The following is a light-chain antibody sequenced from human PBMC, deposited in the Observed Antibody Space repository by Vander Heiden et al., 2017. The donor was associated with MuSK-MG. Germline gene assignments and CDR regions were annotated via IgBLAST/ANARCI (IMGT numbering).Light chain of an antibody. V-gene: IGLV2-18*02. J-gene: IGLJ2*01. CDR3: SAYTSASTVI. Sequence: QSALTQPPSVSGSPGQSVTASCTGTSSDIGYYNRVSWYQQAPGRAPKLVIYEVNNRPSGVPDRFSGSKSGNTASLTISGLQADDEADYVCSAYTSASTVIFGGGTKLTVL. CDR1: SSDIGYYNR. CDR2: EVN.